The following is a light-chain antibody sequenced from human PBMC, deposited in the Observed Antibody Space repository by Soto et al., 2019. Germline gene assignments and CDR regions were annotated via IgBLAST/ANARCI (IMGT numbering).Light chain of an antibody. Sequence: DIQMTQSPSSLSASVGVRVTLTCRASQVIGNNLGWYQQKPGKAPKRLIYAAYTLEGGVPSRFSGSGSATEFTLTISSLQPEDFATYYCLQHHTYPFTFGQGTKLEI. CDR2: AAY. J-gene: IGKJ2*01. CDR3: LQHHTYPFT. CDR1: QVIGNN. V-gene: IGKV1-17*01.